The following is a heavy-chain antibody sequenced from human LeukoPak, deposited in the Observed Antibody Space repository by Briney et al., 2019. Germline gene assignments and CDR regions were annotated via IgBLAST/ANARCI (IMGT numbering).Heavy chain of an antibody. CDR1: GYTFTSYD. CDR2: ISAYNGNT. J-gene: IGHJ3*02. D-gene: IGHD5-24*01. Sequence: ASVKVSCKASGYTFTSYDINWVRQAPGQGLEWMGWISAYNGNTNYAQKLQGRVTMTTDTSTSTAYMELSRLRSDDTAVYYCARAPVVPAPQPYNSFNIGGKGTMVTV. V-gene: IGHV1-18*01. CDR3: ARAPVVPAPQPYNSFNI.